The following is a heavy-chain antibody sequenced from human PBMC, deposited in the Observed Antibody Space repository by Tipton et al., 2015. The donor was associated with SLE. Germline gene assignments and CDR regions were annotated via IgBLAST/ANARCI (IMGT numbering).Heavy chain of an antibody. V-gene: IGHV4-39*07. CDR2: IYYSGST. D-gene: IGHD5-24*01. Sequence: TLSLTCTVSGGSIRSSSYYWGWIRQPPGKGLEWIGSIYYSGSTYYNPSLKSRVTISVDTSKNQFSLKLSSVTAADTAVYYCARHGGAFDIWGQGTMVTVSS. J-gene: IGHJ3*02. CDR3: ARHGGAFDI. CDR1: GGSIRSSSYY.